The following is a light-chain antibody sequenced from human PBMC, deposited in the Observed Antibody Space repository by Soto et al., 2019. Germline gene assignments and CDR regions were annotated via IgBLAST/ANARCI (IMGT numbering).Light chain of an antibody. V-gene: IGLV2-14*01. CDR2: EVS. J-gene: IGLJ1*01. Sequence: QSALTQPASVSGSPGQSITISCTGTSSDVGGYNFVSWYQQHPGKAPKLMIYEVSNRPSGVSTRFSGSKSSNTASLSISGLQAEDEADYYCSSHTSSSTRVFGTGTKVTVL. CDR3: SSHTSSSTRV. CDR1: SSDVGGYNF.